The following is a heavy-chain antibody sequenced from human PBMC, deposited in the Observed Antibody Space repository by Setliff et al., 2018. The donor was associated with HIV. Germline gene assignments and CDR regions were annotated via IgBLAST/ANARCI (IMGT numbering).Heavy chain of an antibody. J-gene: IGHJ6*02. CDR1: GGSISSGSYY. V-gene: IGHV4-61*10. Sequence: SETLSLTCTVSGGSISSGSYYWSWIRQPAGKGLEWIGEINHSESTNYNPSLKSRVTLSVDTSKNQFSLSLSSVTAADTAVYYCARGDSGYDFHYGMDVWGQGTTVTVSS. CDR3: ARGDSGYDFHYGMDV. CDR2: INHSEST. D-gene: IGHD3-22*01.